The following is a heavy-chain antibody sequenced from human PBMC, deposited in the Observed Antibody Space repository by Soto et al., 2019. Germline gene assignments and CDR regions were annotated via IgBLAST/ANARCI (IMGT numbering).Heavy chain of an antibody. CDR3: ARGDAADIVLMVYAMAY. D-gene: IGHD2-8*01. J-gene: IGHJ4*02. CDR2: INPNSGGT. CDR1: GYTFTGYC. V-gene: IGHV1-2*04. Sequence: ASVKVSCKASGYTFTGYCMHWVRQAPGQGLEWMGWINPNSGGTNYAQKFQGWVTMTRDTSISTAYMELSRLRSDDTAVYYCARGDAADIVLMVYAMAYWGQGTLVTVSS.